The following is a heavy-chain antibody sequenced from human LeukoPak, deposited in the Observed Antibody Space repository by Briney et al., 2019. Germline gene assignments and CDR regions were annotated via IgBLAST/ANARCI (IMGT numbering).Heavy chain of an antibody. CDR2: ISSRGDST. CDR1: GFIFSNYA. D-gene: IGHD6-19*01. CDR3: VKGPRPDITVAHTVEN. J-gene: IGHJ4*02. V-gene: IGHV3-23*01. Sequence: PGGSLRLSCAASGFIFSNYAMSWVRQVPGRGLEWVSTISSRGDSTYVAVSVKGRFTISRDNSKNSLYLQMNTVRAEDTAVYYCVKGPRPDITVAHTVENWGQGTLVTVSS.